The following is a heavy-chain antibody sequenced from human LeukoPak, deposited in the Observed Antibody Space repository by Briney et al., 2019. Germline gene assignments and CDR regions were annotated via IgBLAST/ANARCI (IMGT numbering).Heavy chain of an antibody. CDR2: IKQDGSEK. CDR1: GFTFSNYW. J-gene: IGHJ4*02. Sequence: GGSLRLSCAVSGFTFSNYWMSWVRQAPGKGLEWVATIKQDGSEKYYVDSVKGRFTISRDNAKNSLYLQMDSLRAEDTAVYYCAKIEGSGGWYYFGYWGQGTLVTVSS. CDR3: AKIEGSGGWYYFGY. D-gene: IGHD6-19*01. V-gene: IGHV3-7*01.